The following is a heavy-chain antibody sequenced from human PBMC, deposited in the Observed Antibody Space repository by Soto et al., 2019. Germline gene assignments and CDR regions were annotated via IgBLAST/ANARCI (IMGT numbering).Heavy chain of an antibody. J-gene: IGHJ4*02. Sequence: GGSLRLSCAASGFTFSSYAMSWVRQAPGKGLEWVSAISGSGGSTYYADSVKGRFTISRDNSKNTLYLQMTSLRAEDTAVYYCAKDRRIMITFGGVIVDDYFDYRGQGTLVTVSS. V-gene: IGHV3-23*01. CDR1: GFTFSSYA. CDR3: AKDRRIMITFGGVIVDDYFDY. CDR2: ISGSGGST. D-gene: IGHD3-16*02.